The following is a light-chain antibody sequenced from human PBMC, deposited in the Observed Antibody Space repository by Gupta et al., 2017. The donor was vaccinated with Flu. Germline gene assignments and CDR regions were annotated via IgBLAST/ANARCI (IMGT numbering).Light chain of an antibody. CDR2: DDS. CDR3: QVWDIFSDHYV. Sequence: GENNIGGRSVHWYQQKPGQAPVVVVYDDSDRPSGIPERFSGSNSGNTATLTISRVEAGDEADYYCQVWDIFSDHYVFGTGTKVTVL. J-gene: IGLJ1*01. CDR1: NIGGRS. V-gene: IGLV3-21*02.